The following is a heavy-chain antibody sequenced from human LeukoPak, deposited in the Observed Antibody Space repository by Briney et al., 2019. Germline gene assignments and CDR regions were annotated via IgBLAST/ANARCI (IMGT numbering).Heavy chain of an antibody. Sequence: KSSETLSLTCTVSGGSISSSGYYWGWIRQPPGKGLEWIGSMYYSGSTYHNPSLKSRVTISVDTSKNQFSLKLSSVTAADTAVYYCARDPYSSSSGLFDYWGQGTLVTVSS. CDR2: MYYSGST. D-gene: IGHD6-6*01. CDR3: ARDPYSSSSGLFDY. J-gene: IGHJ4*02. V-gene: IGHV4-39*07. CDR1: GGSISSSGYY.